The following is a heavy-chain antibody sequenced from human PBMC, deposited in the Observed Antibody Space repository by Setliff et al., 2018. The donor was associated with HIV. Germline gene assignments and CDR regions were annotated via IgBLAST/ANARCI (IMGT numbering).Heavy chain of an antibody. J-gene: IGHJ4*02. V-gene: IGHV5-51*01. CDR1: GYSFTSYW. CDR2: ISPDDSDS. Sequence: PGESLKISCKGSGYSFTSYWIGWVRQMPGKGLEWMGIISPDDSDSRYSPSFQGQVTISADKSISTAYLQGSSLKASDTAMYYCARAGRGGGSYWTFDYWGQGTLVTVSS. D-gene: IGHD1-26*01. CDR3: ARAGRGGGSYWTFDY.